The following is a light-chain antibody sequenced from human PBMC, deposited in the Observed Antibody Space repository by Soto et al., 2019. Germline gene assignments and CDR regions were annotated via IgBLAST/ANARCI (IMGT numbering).Light chain of an antibody. Sequence: EIVLTQSPATLSLSPGERATLSCGASQSVSSSYLAWYQQKPGQAPRLLIYGASSRATGIPDRFSGSGSGTDFTLTINRLEPEDFALYYCQQYGSSPPTFGQGTKVDIK. CDR2: GAS. J-gene: IGKJ1*01. CDR3: QQYGSSPPT. V-gene: IGKV3-20*01. CDR1: QSVSSSY.